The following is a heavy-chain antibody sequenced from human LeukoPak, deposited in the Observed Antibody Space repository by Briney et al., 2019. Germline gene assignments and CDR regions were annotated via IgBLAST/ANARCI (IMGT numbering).Heavy chain of an antibody. CDR3: ARDLDGENYDFWSGYQPFDP. J-gene: IGHJ5*02. D-gene: IGHD3-3*01. CDR2: IYHSGST. CDR1: GYSISSGYY. Sequence: SETLSLTCTVSGYSISSGYYWGWIRQPPGKGLEWIGSIYHSGSTYYNPSLKSRVTISVYTSKNQFSLKLSSVTAADTAVYYCARDLDGENYDFWSGYQPFDPWGQGTLVTVSS. V-gene: IGHV4-38-2*02.